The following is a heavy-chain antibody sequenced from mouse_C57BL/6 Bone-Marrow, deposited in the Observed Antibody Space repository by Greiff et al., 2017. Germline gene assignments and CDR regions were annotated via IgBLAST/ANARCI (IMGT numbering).Heavy chain of an antibody. Sequence: EVQLQQSGPELVKPGASVKISCKASGYTFTDSYMNWVKQSHGKSLEWLGDINPNNGGTSYKQKFKGKATLTVDKSSSTAYMELRSLTSEDSAVYYWARRTDWVYYYAMDYWGQGTSVTVSS. V-gene: IGHV1-26*01. J-gene: IGHJ4*01. CDR2: INPNNGGT. D-gene: IGHD4-1*01. CDR1: GYTFTDSY. CDR3: ARRTDWVYYYAMDY.